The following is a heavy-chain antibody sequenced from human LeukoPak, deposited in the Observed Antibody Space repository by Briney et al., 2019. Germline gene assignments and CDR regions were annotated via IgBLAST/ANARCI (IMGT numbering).Heavy chain of an antibody. D-gene: IGHD3-10*01. Sequence: PGRSLRLSCAASGFTFSSYGMHWVRQAPGKGLEWVAVISYDGSNKYYADSVKGRFTIPRDNSKNTLYLQMNSLRAEDTAVYYCAKDKGGSEIYAFDIWGQGTMVTVSS. CDR3: AKDKGGSEIYAFDI. V-gene: IGHV3-30*18. CDR2: ISYDGSNK. J-gene: IGHJ3*02. CDR1: GFTFSSYG.